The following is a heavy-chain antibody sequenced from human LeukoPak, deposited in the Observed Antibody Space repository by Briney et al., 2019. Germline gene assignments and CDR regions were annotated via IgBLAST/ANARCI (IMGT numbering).Heavy chain of an antibody. CDR3: ASGYSSSSGDYYYYMDV. J-gene: IGHJ6*03. Sequence: GASVKVSCKASGYTFTSYYMHWVRQAPGQGLEWMGIINPSGGSTSYAQKFQGRVTMTRDMSTSTVYMELSSLRSEDTAVYYCASGYSSSSGDYYYYMDVWGKGTTVTVSS. CDR2: INPSGGST. CDR1: GYTFTSYY. V-gene: IGHV1-46*01. D-gene: IGHD6-6*01.